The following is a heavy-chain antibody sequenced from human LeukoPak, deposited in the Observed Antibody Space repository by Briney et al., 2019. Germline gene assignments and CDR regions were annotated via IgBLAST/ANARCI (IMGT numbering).Heavy chain of an antibody. CDR3: ARAMYYYGSGSYYNVRRGYFDY. V-gene: IGHV4-39*06. D-gene: IGHD3-10*01. Sequence: SETLSLTCTVSGGSISSSSYYWGRIRQPPGKGLEWIGSIYYSGSTYYNPSLKSRVTISVDTSKNQFPLKLSSVTAADTAVYYCARAMYYYGSGSYYNVRRGYFDYWGQGTLVTVSS. CDR2: IYYSGST. J-gene: IGHJ4*02. CDR1: GGSISSSSYY.